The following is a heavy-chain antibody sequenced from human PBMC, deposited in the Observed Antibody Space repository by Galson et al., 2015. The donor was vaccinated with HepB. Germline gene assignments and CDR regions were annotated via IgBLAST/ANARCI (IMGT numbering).Heavy chain of an antibody. CDR2: ISYDGSNK. Sequence: SLRLSCAASGFTFSSYAMHWVRQAPGKGLEWVAVISYDGSNKYYADSVKGRFTISRDNSKNTLYLQMNSLRAEDTAVYYCARDGSSHHHSRLWLFDYWGQGTLVTVSS. J-gene: IGHJ4*02. CDR1: GFTFSSYA. D-gene: IGHD5-18*01. CDR3: ARDGSSHHHSRLWLFDY. V-gene: IGHV3-30-3*01.